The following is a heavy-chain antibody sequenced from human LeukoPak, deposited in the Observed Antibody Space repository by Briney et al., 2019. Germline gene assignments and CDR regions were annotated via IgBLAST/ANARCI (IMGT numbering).Heavy chain of an antibody. Sequence: ASVKVSCKASGYTFTSYGISWVRQAPGQGLEWMGWISAYNGNTNYAQKLQGRVTMTTDTSTSTAYMELRSLRSDDTAVYYCARDDIVNSSGGSAEFDYWGQGTQVTVSS. CDR2: ISAYNGNT. V-gene: IGHV1-18*04. D-gene: IGHD2-15*01. J-gene: IGHJ4*02. CDR1: GYTFTSYG. CDR3: ARDDIVNSSGGSAEFDY.